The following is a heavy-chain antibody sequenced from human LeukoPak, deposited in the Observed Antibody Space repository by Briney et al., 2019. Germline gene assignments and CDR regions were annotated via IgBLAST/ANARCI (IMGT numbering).Heavy chain of an antibody. D-gene: IGHD2-2*03. J-gene: IGHJ6*03. V-gene: IGHV4-34*01. Sequence: SETLSLTCAVYGGSFSGYYWSWIRQPPGKGLEWIGEINHSGSTNYNPSLTSRVTISVETSKNQFSLKLSSVTAAYTAVYYCARGVVDIVVVPADYYYYYYMDVWGKGTTVTVSS. CDR1: GGSFSGYY. CDR2: INHSGST. CDR3: ARGVVDIVVVPADYYYYYYMDV.